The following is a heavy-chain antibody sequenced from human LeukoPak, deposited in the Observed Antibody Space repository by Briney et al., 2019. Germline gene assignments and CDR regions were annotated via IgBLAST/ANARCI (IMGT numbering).Heavy chain of an antibody. J-gene: IGHJ4*02. V-gene: IGHV3-23*01. D-gene: IGHD3-3*01. Sequence: PGGSLRLSCAASGFTFSSYAMSWVRQAPGKGLEWVSVISGNGGSTYYTDSVKGRFAISRDNSKSTLYLQMNSLGTDDTALYYCVKGGQNYDFWRFDYWAQGTLVTASS. CDR2: ISGNGGST. CDR1: GFTFSSYA. CDR3: VKGGQNYDFWRFDY.